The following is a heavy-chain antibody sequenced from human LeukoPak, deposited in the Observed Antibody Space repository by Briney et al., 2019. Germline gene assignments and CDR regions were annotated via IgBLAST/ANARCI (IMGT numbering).Heavy chain of an antibody. J-gene: IGHJ3*02. Sequence: SETLSLTCAVYGGSFSGYYWNWIRQPPGKGLEWIGEINHTGSTNYNPSLKSRVTISVDTSKNQFSLKLSSVTAADTAVYYCARGNYVYCGGDCSRGAFDIWGQGTMVTVSS. D-gene: IGHD2-21*02. V-gene: IGHV4-34*01. CDR2: INHTGST. CDR1: GGSFSGYY. CDR3: ARGNYVYCGGDCSRGAFDI.